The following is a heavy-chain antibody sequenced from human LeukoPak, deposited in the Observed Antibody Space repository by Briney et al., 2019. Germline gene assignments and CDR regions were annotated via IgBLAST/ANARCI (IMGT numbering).Heavy chain of an antibody. Sequence: PGGSLRLSCAASGFTFSSYSMNWVRQAPGKGLEWVSSIGSSSSYIYYADSVKGRFTISRDNAKNSLYLQMNSLRAEDTAVYYRARGGGRLPDGYNYYFDYWGQGTLVTVSS. J-gene: IGHJ4*02. V-gene: IGHV3-21*01. CDR3: ARGGGRLPDGYNYYFDY. D-gene: IGHD5-24*01. CDR2: IGSSSSYI. CDR1: GFTFSSYS.